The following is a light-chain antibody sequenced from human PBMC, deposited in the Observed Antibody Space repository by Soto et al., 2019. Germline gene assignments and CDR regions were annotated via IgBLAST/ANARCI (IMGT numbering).Light chain of an antibody. CDR1: ESVSSSQ. CDR3: QQYGTSRPT. V-gene: IGKV3-20*01. CDR2: GAS. J-gene: IGKJ4*01. Sequence: EIVLTQSPGTLSLSPGERATLSCRANESVSSSQLVWYQQKLGQAPRLLIYGASSRATGTPDRFSGSGSGTDFTLTISRLEPEDFAVYYCQQYGTSRPTFGGGTKVAIK.